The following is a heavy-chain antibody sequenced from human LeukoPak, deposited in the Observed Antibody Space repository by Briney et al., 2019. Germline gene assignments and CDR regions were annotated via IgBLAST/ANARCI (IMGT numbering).Heavy chain of an antibody. CDR1: GGTFSSYA. D-gene: IGHD3-3*01. Sequence: SVKVSCKASGGTFSSYAISWVRQAPGQGLEWMGGIIPIFGTANYAQKFQGRVTITADESTSTAYMELSSLRSEDTAVYYCARAPRTPDYDFWSDDYYYGMDVWGQGTTVTVSS. CDR3: ARAPRTPDYDFWSDDYYYGMDV. J-gene: IGHJ6*02. V-gene: IGHV1-69*13. CDR2: IIPIFGTA.